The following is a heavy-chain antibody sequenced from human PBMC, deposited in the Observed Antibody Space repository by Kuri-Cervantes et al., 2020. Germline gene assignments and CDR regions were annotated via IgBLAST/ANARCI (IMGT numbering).Heavy chain of an antibody. J-gene: IGHJ6*02. Sequence: GGSLRLSCAASGFTFSSYGMHWVRQAPGKGLEWVAVISYDGSNKYYADSVKGRFTISRDNSKNTLYLQMNSLRAEDTAVYYCARDEGGISLATGMDVWGQGTTVTVSS. V-gene: IGHV3-30*03. CDR2: ISYDGSNK. CDR3: ARDEGGISLATGMDV. CDR1: GFTFSSYG. D-gene: IGHD2-21*01.